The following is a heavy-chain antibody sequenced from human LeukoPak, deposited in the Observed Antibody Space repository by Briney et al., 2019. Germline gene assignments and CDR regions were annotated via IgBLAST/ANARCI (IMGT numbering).Heavy chain of an antibody. CDR3: ARHGTLYGSGSYYFNWFDP. D-gene: IGHD3-10*01. Sequence: PSETLSLTCTVSGGSISSSSYYWGWIRQPPGKGLEWIGSIYYSGSTYYNPSLKSRVTISVDTSKNQFSLKLSSVTAADTAVYYCARHGTLYGSGSYYFNWFDPWGQGTLVTVSS. CDR1: GGSISSSSYY. V-gene: IGHV4-39*01. J-gene: IGHJ5*02. CDR2: IYYSGST.